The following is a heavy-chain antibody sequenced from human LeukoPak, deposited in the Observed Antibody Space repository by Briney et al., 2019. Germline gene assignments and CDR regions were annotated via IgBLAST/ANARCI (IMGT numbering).Heavy chain of an antibody. CDR2: IYSSGST. D-gene: IGHD2-2*02. V-gene: IGHV4-39*01. Sequence: SETLSLTCSVSGGSISSGDCDWGWIRQPPGKGLEWIGTIYSSGSTYYNPSLKSRVSISVDTSKKQFSLKLRSVTAADTAVYYCARGGPCSSTSCYTGWFDSWGQGTLVTVSS. CDR1: GGSISSGDCD. CDR3: ARGGPCSSTSCYTGWFDS. J-gene: IGHJ5*01.